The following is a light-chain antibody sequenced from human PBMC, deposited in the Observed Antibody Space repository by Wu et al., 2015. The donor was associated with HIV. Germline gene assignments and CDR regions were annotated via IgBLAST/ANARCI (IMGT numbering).Light chain of an antibody. CDR3: QQYGSSPLT. V-gene: IGKV3-20*01. Sequence: ELVMTQSPATLSVSPGETAALSCRASQSVSNNLAWYQQKPGQAPRFLIYGASSRATGIPDRFSGSGSGTDFTLTISRLEPEDFAVYYCQQYGSSPLTFGGGTKVQIK. CDR2: GAS. J-gene: IGKJ4*01. CDR1: QSVSNN.